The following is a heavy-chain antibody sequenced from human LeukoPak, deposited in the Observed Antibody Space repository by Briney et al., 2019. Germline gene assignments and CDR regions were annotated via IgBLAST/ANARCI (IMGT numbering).Heavy chain of an antibody. CDR2: ISGSGGST. V-gene: IGHV3-23*01. Sequence: PGGSLRLSCAASGFTFSSYAMSWVRQAPGKGLEWVSAISGSGGSTYYADSVKGRFTISRDNSKNALYLQMNSLRAEDTAVYYCAKANVVAAMADWFDPWGQGTLVTVSS. D-gene: IGHD2-15*01. CDR1: GFTFSSYA. CDR3: AKANVVAAMADWFDP. J-gene: IGHJ5*02.